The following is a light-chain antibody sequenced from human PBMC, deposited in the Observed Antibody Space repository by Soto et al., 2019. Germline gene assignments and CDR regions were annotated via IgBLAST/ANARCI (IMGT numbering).Light chain of an antibody. CDR1: QSISSW. J-gene: IGKJ1*01. V-gene: IGKV1-5*01. Sequence: DKQMTLSVSALSASVEDRVTITCRASQSISSWLAWYQQKPGKAPKLLIYDASSLESGVPSRFSGSGSGTEFTLTVTSLQPEDFATYFCQQYDKYSTFGQGTKVDI. CDR2: DAS. CDR3: QQYDKYST.